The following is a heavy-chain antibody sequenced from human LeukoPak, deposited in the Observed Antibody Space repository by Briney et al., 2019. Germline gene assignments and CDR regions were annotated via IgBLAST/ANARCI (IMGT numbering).Heavy chain of an antibody. Sequence: ASVKVSCKASGYTFTSYGISGVRQAPAQGLEGMGWISLYKWNTNYAQKLQGRVTMTTDTSTSTAYMELRSLRSDDAAVYYCERGDIVVETPPTNWGQGTLVTVSS. D-gene: IGHD2-2*01. CDR2: ISLYKWNT. CDR3: ERGDIVVETPPTN. J-gene: IGHJ4*02. V-gene: IGHV1-18*04. CDR1: GYTFTSYG.